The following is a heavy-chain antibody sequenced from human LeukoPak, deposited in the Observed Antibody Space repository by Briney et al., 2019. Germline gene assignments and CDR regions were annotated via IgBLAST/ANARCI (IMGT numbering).Heavy chain of an antibody. CDR1: GGSISSYY. J-gene: IGHJ4*02. CDR2: IYYGGGT. V-gene: IGHV4-59*01. CDR3: ARGAARENFDY. D-gene: IGHD1-26*01. Sequence: SETLSLTCTVSGGSISSYYWSWIRQPPGKGLEWIGYIYYGGGTNYNPSLKSRVTISVEASKNQFPLMLSSATAADTAVYYCARGAARENFDYWGQGTLVTVSS.